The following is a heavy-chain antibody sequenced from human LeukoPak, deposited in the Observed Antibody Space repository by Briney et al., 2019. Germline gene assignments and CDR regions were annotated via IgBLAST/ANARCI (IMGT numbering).Heavy chain of an antibody. CDR2: IIPIFGTA. J-gene: IGHJ4*02. V-gene: IGHV1-69*05. CDR3: AGARGYSYGFDY. Sequence: SVKVSCKASGGTFSSYAISWVRQAPGQGLEWMGGIIPIFGTANYAQKFQGRVTITTDESTSTAYMELSSLRSEDTAVYYCAGARGYSYGFDYWGQGTLVTVSS. CDR1: GGTFSSYA. D-gene: IGHD5-18*01.